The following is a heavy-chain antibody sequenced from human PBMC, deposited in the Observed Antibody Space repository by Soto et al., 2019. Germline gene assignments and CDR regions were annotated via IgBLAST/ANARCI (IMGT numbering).Heavy chain of an antibody. CDR2: ISGSGFKK. CDR3: AKNQGVELVPLATVDWFDP. CDR1: GFLFANFC. V-gene: IGHV3-23*01. J-gene: IGHJ5*02. Sequence: HPGGSLRLSFSASGFLFANFCMSWVRPAPGKGLEWISSISGSGFKKYYADSVKGRFTISRDNSKSTVYLELNNLSAEDTAVYHCAKNQGVELVPLATVDWFDPWGQGSVVTVSA. D-gene: IGHD1-26*01.